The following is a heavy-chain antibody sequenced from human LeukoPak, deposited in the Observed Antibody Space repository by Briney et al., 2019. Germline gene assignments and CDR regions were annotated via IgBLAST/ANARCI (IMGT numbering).Heavy chain of an antibody. V-gene: IGHV3-23*01. CDR1: GFTFSNYA. CDR3: AKDRGSGYHYFDY. D-gene: IGHD3-22*01. J-gene: IGHJ4*02. Sequence: PGGSLRLSCAASGFTFSNYAMSWVRQAPGRGLEWVSVISTSGESAYYADSVKGRFTISRDNSKNTLYLQMNSLRAEDTAVYYCAKDRGSGYHYFDYWGQGTLVTVSS. CDR2: ISTSGESA.